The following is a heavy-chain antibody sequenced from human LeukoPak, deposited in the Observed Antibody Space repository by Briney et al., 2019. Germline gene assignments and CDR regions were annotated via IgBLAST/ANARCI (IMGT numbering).Heavy chain of an antibody. D-gene: IGHD5-12*01. CDR2: IYDSGST. Sequence: SETLSLTCTASGGSINSYYWDWIRQPPGKGLEWIGCIYDSGSTKYDPSLKSRVTISVDTSKNQLSLKMSSVTAADTAVYYCARDEVATGIGAFDIWGQGTMVTVSS. CDR3: ARDEVATGIGAFDI. J-gene: IGHJ3*02. V-gene: IGHV4-59*01. CDR1: GGSINSYY.